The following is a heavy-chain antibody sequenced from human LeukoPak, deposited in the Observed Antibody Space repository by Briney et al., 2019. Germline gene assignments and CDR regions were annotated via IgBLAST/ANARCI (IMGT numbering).Heavy chain of an antibody. D-gene: IGHD3-10*01. V-gene: IGHV1-3*01. CDR3: ARGSPPKYFYDSGSFYFNY. J-gene: IGHJ4*02. Sequence: ASVKVSCTASGYTFTTYPMHWVRQAPGQRLEWMGWINAGNDNTKYSQKFQGRVTITRDTSASTAYMELSSLRSDDTAVYYCARGSPPKYFYDSGSFYFNYWGQGTLVTVSS. CDR1: GYTFTTYP. CDR2: INAGNDNT.